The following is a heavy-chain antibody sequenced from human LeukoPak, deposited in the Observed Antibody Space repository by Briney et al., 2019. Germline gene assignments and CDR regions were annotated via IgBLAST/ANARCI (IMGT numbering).Heavy chain of an antibody. CDR1: GYIFTSYP. V-gene: IGHV1-3*04. CDR3: ARDRAMADY. D-gene: IGHD5-18*01. J-gene: IGHJ4*02. Sequence: ASVKVSCKASGYIFTSYPIHWVRQAPGQRLEWMGWVNTGNGNTKYSQRFEGRVTVTTDTSAAAAYMELSSLRSEDTAVYYCARDRAMADYWGQGTLVTVSS. CDR2: VNTGNGNT.